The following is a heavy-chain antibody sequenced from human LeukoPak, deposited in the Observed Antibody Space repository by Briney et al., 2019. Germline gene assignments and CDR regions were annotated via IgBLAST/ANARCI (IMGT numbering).Heavy chain of an antibody. D-gene: IGHD3-10*01. Sequence: GGSLRLSCAASGFTFSDYYMSWIRQAPGKGLEWVSYISSSGSTIYYADSVKGRFTISRDNAKNSLYLQMNSLRAEDTAVYYCARDPPILTMVRGVMDWFDPWGQGTLVTVSS. CDR3: ARDPPILTMVRGVMDWFDP. CDR2: ISSSGSTI. J-gene: IGHJ5*02. V-gene: IGHV3-11*04. CDR1: GFTFSDYY.